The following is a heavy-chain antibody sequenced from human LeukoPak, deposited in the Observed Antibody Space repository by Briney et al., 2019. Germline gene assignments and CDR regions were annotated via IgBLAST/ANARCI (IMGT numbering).Heavy chain of an antibody. CDR1: GFTFSSYS. V-gene: IGHV3-21*01. J-gene: IGHJ4*02. D-gene: IGHD4-17*01. CDR3: ARGGATVTTSYFDY. CDR2: ISSSSSYI. Sequence: GGSLRLSCAASGFTFSSYSMNWVRQAPGKGLEWVSSISSSSSYIYYADSVKGRFTISRDNAKNSLYLQMNSLRAEDTAVYYCARGGATVTTSYFDYWGQGTLVTVSS.